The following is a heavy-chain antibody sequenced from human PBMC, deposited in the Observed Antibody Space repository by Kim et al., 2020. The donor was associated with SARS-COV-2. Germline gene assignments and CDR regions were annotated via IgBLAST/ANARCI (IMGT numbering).Heavy chain of an antibody. J-gene: IGHJ4*02. D-gene: IGHD2-15*01. V-gene: IGHV4-39*01. CDR1: GGSISSSSYY. CDR3: ASYRVLVVVVAATTGFDY. Sequence: SETLSLTCTVSGGSISSSSYYWGWIRQPPGKGLEWIGSIYYSGSTYYNPSLKSRVTISVDTSKNQFSLKLSSVTAADTAVYYCASYRVLVVVVAATTGFDYWGQGTLVTVSS. CDR2: IYYSGST.